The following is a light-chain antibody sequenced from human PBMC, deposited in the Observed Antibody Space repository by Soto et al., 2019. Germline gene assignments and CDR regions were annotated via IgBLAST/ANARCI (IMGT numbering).Light chain of an antibody. CDR3: CSCIGHYIYV. J-gene: IGLJ1*01. CDR2: DVN. CDR1: SSNFAGDKY. V-gene: IGLV2-11*01. Sequence: QSALTQPRSVSGCPGQSVAIFCTGTSSNFAGDKYVAWYPKPPGKAPRLVIFDVNKRPSGVPDRFSGSKSGNTASLTISGLQAEDDADYYCCSCIGHYIYVFGTGTKVTVL.